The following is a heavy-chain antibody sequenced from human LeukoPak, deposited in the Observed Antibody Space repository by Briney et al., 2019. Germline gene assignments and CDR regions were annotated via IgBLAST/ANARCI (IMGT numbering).Heavy chain of an antibody. D-gene: IGHD3-10*02. Sequence: PGGSLRLSCAASGFTVGSGRRMSWVRQAPGEGLEWISTIYSDDATNYGDSVKGRFTISRDNAKNSLYLQMNSLRAEDTAVYYCAELGITMIGGVWGKGTTVTISS. V-gene: IGHV3-53*01. CDR3: AELGITMIGGV. CDR1: GFTVGSGR. CDR2: IYSDDAT. J-gene: IGHJ6*04.